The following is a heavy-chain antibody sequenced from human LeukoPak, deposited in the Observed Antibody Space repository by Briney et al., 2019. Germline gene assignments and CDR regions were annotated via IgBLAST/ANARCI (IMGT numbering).Heavy chain of an antibody. Sequence: SETLSLTCTVSGGSLSGYYWSWIRQPPGKGLEWIGEINHSGSTNYNPSLKSRVTISVDTSKNQFSLKLSSVTAADTAVYYCAVVITGTTLGAYWGQGTLVTVSS. J-gene: IGHJ4*02. V-gene: IGHV4-34*01. CDR2: INHSGST. D-gene: IGHD1-7*01. CDR3: AVVITGTTLGAY. CDR1: GGSLSGYY.